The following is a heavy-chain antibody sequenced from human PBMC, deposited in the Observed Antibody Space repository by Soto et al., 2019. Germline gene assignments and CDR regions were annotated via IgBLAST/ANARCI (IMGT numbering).Heavy chain of an antibody. D-gene: IGHD5-12*01. J-gene: IGHJ5*02. Sequence: EVQLLESGGDLIQPGGSLRLSCAASGFTFSRNSFTGVRQAPGKGLEYVSGISIGGDKTWHADSVKGRFTVSRDNSKNTVYLQMNSLRVDDTAVYYCAKWDGYGDHWGQGTLVTVSS. CDR3: AKWDGYGDH. CDR2: ISIGGDKT. CDR1: GFTFSRNS. V-gene: IGHV3-23*01.